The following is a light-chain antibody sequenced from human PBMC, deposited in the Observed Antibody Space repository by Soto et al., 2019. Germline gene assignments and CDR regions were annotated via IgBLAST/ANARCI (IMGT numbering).Light chain of an antibody. J-gene: IGKJ5*01. Sequence: EIVLTQSPGTLSLSPGDRATLSCRASQSVSDTNVAWYQQKPGQAPRLLIYDASDRATGIPDRFSGSGSGTDFTLTISRLEPEDFAVYYCQQYGSSPFTFGQGTRLEIK. CDR2: DAS. CDR3: QQYGSSPFT. CDR1: QSVSDTN. V-gene: IGKV3-20*01.